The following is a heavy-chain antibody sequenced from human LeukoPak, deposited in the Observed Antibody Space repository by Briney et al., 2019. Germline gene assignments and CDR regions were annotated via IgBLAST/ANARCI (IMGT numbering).Heavy chain of an antibody. CDR2: ISGSAGST. CDR1: GFTFTGYA. V-gene: IGHV3-23*01. Sequence: GGSLRLSCAASGFTFTGYAMSWVRQAPGKGLDWVAVISGSAGSTIHADSVKGRFTISRDNSKNTVYLQMNSLRAEDTAVYYCARGLMYSGYYFDYWGQGTLVSVSS. CDR3: ARGLMYSGYYFDY. J-gene: IGHJ4*02. D-gene: IGHD2-21*01.